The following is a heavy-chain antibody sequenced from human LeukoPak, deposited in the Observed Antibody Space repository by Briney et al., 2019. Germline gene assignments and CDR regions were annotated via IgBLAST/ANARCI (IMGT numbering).Heavy chain of an antibody. CDR3: ARGGMGYFDWLLSPIHYYYGMDV. CDR1: GGSISSSSYY. Sequence: SETLSLTCTVSGGSISSSSYYWGWIRQPPGKGLEWIGSLYYSGSTYYNPSLKSRVTISVDTSKNQFSLKLSSVTAADTAVYYCARGGMGYFDWLLSPIHYYYGMDVWGQGTTVTVSS. J-gene: IGHJ6*02. D-gene: IGHD3-9*01. CDR2: LYYSGST. V-gene: IGHV4-39*01.